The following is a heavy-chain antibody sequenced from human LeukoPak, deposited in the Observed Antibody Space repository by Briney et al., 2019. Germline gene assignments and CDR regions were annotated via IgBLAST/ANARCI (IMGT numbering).Heavy chain of an antibody. D-gene: IGHD2-15*01. J-gene: IGHJ4*02. V-gene: IGHV3-49*04. CDR2: IRSRAYGGTT. CDR3: TTDGAYCSGGTCDDY. CDR1: GFSFAGYA. Sequence: GGSLRLSCTASGFSFAGYAMSWVRQAPGKGLEWVGLIRSRAYGGTTEYAASVKGRFTISRDDSKSVAYLEVNSLKTEDTAVYYCTTDGAYCSGGTCDDYWGQGTLVTVSS.